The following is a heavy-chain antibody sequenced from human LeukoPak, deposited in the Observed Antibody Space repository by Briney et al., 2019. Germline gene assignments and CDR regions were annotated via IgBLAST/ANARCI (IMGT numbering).Heavy chain of an antibody. CDR3: ARGAPYDSSGQ. D-gene: IGHD3-22*01. CDR2: INPNSGGT. V-gene: IGHV1-2*06. CDR1: GCTFTGYY. J-gene: IGHJ4*02. Sequence: ASVKVSCKASGCTFTGYYMHWVRQAPGQGLEWMGRINPNSGGTNYAQKFQGRVTMTRDTSISTAYMELRRLRSDDTAVYYCARGAPYDSSGQWGQGTLVTVSS.